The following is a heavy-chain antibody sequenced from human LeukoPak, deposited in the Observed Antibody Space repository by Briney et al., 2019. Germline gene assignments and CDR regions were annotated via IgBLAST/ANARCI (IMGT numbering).Heavy chain of an antibody. CDR3: ARCSSGWYVDY. V-gene: IGHV5-51*01. CDR2: IYPGDFDT. CDR1: GYGFISYW. J-gene: IGHJ4*02. Sequence: GASLQIFCKGSGYGFISYWIGWVRPMPGKGLEWMGIIYPGDFDTSYTPSFQGQLTISADKSISTAYLRWSSLKASDTAMYYCARCSSGWYVDYWGQGTLVTVSS. D-gene: IGHD6-19*01.